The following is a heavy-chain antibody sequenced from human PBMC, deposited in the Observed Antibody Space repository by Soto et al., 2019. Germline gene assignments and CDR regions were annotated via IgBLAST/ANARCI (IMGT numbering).Heavy chain of an antibody. Sequence: SVKVSCKASGGTFSSYTISWVRQAPGQGLEWMGRIIPILGIANYAQKFQGRVTITADKSTSTAYMELSSLRSEDTAVYYCARAVDIVATTLDYWGQGTLVTVSS. V-gene: IGHV1-69*02. CDR3: ARAVDIVATTLDY. CDR2: IIPILGIA. D-gene: IGHD5-12*01. J-gene: IGHJ4*02. CDR1: GGTFSSYT.